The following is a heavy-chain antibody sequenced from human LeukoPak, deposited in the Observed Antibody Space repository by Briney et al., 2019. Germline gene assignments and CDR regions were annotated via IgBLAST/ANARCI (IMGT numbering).Heavy chain of an antibody. V-gene: IGHV3-23*01. CDR2: ISGSGGST. CDR1: GFTFNSYA. CDR3: AKGLEQWLLDYFDY. Sequence: GGSLRLSCAASGFTFNSYAMSWVRQAPGKGLEWVSDISGSGGSTYYADYVKGRFTISRDNSKNTLYLQMNSLRAEDTAVYYCAKGLEQWLLDYFDYWGQGTLVTVSS. J-gene: IGHJ4*02. D-gene: IGHD6-19*01.